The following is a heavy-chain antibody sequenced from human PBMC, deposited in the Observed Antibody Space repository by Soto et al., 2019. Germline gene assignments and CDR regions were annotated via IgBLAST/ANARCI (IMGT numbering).Heavy chain of an antibody. CDR1: GGSISSYY. D-gene: IGHD2-15*01. Sequence: SETLSLTCTVSGGSISSYYWSWIRQPPGKGLEWIGYIYYSGTTNYNPPLKSRVTISVDTSKNQFSLKLNSVTAADTAVYFCARSGYCGGDNCYPAEYTDYWGQGTLVTGLL. J-gene: IGHJ4*01. CDR2: IYYSGTT. CDR3: ARSGYCGGDNCYPAEYTDY. V-gene: IGHV4-59*01.